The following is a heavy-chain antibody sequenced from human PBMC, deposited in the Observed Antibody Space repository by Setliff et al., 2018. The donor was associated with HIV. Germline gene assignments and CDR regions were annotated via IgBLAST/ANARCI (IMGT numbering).Heavy chain of an antibody. Sequence: GASVKVSCKASGYTFTSYYMHWVRQAPGQGLEWMGIINPSGGSTSYAQKFQGRVTMTRDTSTSTVYMELSSLRSEDTAVYYCARAGVGGYSGDDRDYYYYMDVWGKGTTVTVSS. J-gene: IGHJ6*03. CDR2: INPSGGST. D-gene: IGHD5-12*01. CDR1: GYTFTSYY. V-gene: IGHV1-46*01. CDR3: ARAGVGGYSGDDRDYYYYMDV.